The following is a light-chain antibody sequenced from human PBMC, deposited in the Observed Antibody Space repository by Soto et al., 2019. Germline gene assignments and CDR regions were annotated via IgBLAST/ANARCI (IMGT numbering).Light chain of an antibody. CDR3: QQYNSYWT. CDR1: QSISSW. V-gene: IGKV1-5*01. Sequence: DIQMTQSLSTLSASVGHRVTVTCRASQSISSWLAWYQQKPGKAPKLLIYDASSLESGVPSRFSGGGSGTEFTLTISSLQPDDFATYYCQQYNSYWTFGQGTKVDI. J-gene: IGKJ1*01. CDR2: DAS.